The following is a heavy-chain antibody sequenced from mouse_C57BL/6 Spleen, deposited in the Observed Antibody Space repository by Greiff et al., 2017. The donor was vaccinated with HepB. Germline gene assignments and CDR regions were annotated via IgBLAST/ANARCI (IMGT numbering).Heavy chain of an antibody. J-gene: IGHJ2*01. CDR3: GRDGKGGYYFDY. CDR1: GYTFTSYW. D-gene: IGHD2-3*01. V-gene: IGHV1-64*01. CDR2: IHPNSGST. Sequence: QVQLQQPGAELVKPGASVKLSCKASGYTFTSYWMHWVKQRPGQGLEWIGVIHPNSGSTNYNEKFKSKATLTVDKSSSTAYHQLSSLTSEDSAVYYYGRDGKGGYYFDYWGQGTTLTVSS.